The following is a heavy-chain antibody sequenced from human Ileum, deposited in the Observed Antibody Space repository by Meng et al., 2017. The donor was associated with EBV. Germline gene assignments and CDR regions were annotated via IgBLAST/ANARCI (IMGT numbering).Heavy chain of an antibody. J-gene: IGHJ4*02. D-gene: IGHD5-24*01. CDR2: MNPKTGTA. Sequence: QVQLVQSWAEVKHPGASLTVSCNAAGYTFTNYDISWVRQATGQGLEWMGWMNPKTGTAHYAQKFQGRVSMTRDTSITTAYMELSSLTSEDTAVYYCVRTLERGDYWGQGTLVTVSS. CDR3: VRTLERGDY. V-gene: IGHV1-8*01. CDR1: GYTFTNYD.